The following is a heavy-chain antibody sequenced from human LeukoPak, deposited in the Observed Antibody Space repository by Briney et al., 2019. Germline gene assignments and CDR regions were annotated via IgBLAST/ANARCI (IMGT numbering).Heavy chain of an antibody. CDR1: GYTFTDYY. CDR3: ARAGDLWGSSWYDHETLHYYYYYMDV. Sequence: GASVKVSCKASGYTFTDYYMFWVRQAPGQGLEWMGWINPNSGGTNYAQKFQDRITMTGDTSISTAYMELNRLRSDDTAVYYCARAGDLWGSSWYDHETLHYYYYYMDVWGKGTTVTVSS. J-gene: IGHJ6*03. V-gene: IGHV1-2*02. D-gene: IGHD6-13*01. CDR2: INPNSGGT.